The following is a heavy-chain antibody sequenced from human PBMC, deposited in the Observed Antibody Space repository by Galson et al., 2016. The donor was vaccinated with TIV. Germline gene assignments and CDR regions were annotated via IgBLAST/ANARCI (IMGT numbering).Heavy chain of an antibody. CDR1: GFIFADYA. J-gene: IGHJ6*02. CDR2: ISWNSGSI. D-gene: IGHD3-10*01. Sequence: SLRLSCAASGFIFADYAMHWVRQGPGKGLEWVSGISWNSGSIGCADSVKGRFTISRDNAKNSLYLQINSLRTEDTALYYCVKDSRIGAMSMGYGLDVWGQGTTVTVSS. CDR3: VKDSRIGAMSMGYGLDV. V-gene: IGHV3-9*01.